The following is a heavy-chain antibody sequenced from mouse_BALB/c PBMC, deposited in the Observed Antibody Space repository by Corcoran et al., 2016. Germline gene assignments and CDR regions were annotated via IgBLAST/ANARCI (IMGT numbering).Heavy chain of an antibody. CDR1: GYTFTNYG. D-gene: IGHD1-1*01. CDR3: AITTELADYYVMDY. Sequence: QIQLVQSGPELKKPGETVKISCKASGYTFTNYGMNWVKQAPGKGLKWMGWINTYTGEPAYADDFKGRFAFSLETSANTAYLQINNLNNEDTATDFCAITTELADYYVMDYWGQGTSVTVSS. CDR2: INTYTGEP. J-gene: IGHJ4*01. V-gene: IGHV9-3-1*01.